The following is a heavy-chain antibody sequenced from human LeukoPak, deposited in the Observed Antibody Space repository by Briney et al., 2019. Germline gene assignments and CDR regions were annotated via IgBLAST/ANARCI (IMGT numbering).Heavy chain of an antibody. J-gene: IGHJ4*02. Sequence: GGSLRLSCAASGFTFSSDAMIWVRQAPGKGLEWISAISGSGGSTYYTDSVKGRFTISRDNSKNTLYLQMNSLRAEDTAVYYCAKGSRIAVAGNYDYWGQGTLVTVSS. D-gene: IGHD6-19*01. CDR1: GFTFSSDA. CDR2: ISGSGGST. CDR3: AKGSRIAVAGNYDY. V-gene: IGHV3-23*01.